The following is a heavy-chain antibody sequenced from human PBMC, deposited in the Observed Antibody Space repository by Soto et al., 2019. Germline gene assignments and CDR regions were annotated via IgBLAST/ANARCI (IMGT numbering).Heavy chain of an antibody. CDR1: GGSISSYY. V-gene: IGHV4-59*01. D-gene: IGHD4-17*01. Sequence: SETLSLTCTVSGGSISSYYWSWIRQPPGKGLEWIGYVYYSGTTNYNPSLKSRVTISVDLSKNQFSLRLSSVTTADTALYYCARTTAVPNTLRSRYFFDYWGQGTLVTVSS. CDR2: VYYSGTT. J-gene: IGHJ4*02. CDR3: ARTTAVPNTLRSRYFFDY.